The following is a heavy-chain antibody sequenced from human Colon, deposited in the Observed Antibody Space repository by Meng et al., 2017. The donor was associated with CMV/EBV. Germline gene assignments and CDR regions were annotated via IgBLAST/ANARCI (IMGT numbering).Heavy chain of an antibody. CDR2: ISGNGGST. V-gene: IGHV3-23*01. J-gene: IGHJ4*01. Sequence: GESLKISCAASGFTFSSYGMTWVRQAPGKGLEWVSVISGNGGSTYYADSVKGRFTISRDKSNNTLYLQMRSLRAEDTAVYYCARHNTKYGYGRDYFEYWGQGVLVTVSS. CDR1: GFTFSSYG. CDR3: ARHNTKYGYGRDYFEY. D-gene: IGHD5-18*01.